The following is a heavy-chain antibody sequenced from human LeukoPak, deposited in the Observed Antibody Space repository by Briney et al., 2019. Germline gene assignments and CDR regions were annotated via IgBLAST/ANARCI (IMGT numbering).Heavy chain of an antibody. D-gene: IGHD3-22*01. Sequence: ASVKVSCKASGYTFTSYYMHWVRQAPGQGLEWRGRINPNSGGTNYAQKFQGRVTMTRDTDISTAYMELSRLRSDDTAVYCCARDQGGVVVIHWGQGTLVTVSS. CDR2: INPNSGGT. J-gene: IGHJ4*02. V-gene: IGHV1-2*06. CDR1: GYTFTSYY. CDR3: ARDQGGVVVIH.